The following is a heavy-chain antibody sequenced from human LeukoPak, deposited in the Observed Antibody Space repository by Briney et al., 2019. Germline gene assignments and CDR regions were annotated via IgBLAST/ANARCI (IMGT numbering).Heavy chain of an antibody. V-gene: IGHV4-31*03. CDR3: ATDHLAAAGYNWFDP. CDR2: ILYSGSP. Sequence: NPSQTLSLTCTVFGGSIAIGDSLWAWIRPHRERGLEWIGYILYSGSPYYNPSLQTRVTISSDMSKNQFSLKLASVTAADTAVYYCATDHLAAAGYNWFDPWGQGTLVTVSS. J-gene: IGHJ5*02. D-gene: IGHD6-13*01. CDR1: GGSIAIGDSL.